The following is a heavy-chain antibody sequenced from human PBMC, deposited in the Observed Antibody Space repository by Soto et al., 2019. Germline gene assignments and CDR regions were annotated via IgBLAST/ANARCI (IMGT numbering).Heavy chain of an antibody. V-gene: IGHV4-34*01. D-gene: IGHD3-10*01. CDR1: GESFSGYF. CDR3: ARVSGIYYYGMDV. CDR2: ISHSGST. Sequence: PSETLSLTCAVYGESFSGYFWSWIRQPPGKGLEWIGEISHSGSTNYNPSLKSRVTISVDTSKNQFSLKLSSVTAADTAVYYCARVSGIYYYGMDVWGQGTTVTVSS. J-gene: IGHJ6*02.